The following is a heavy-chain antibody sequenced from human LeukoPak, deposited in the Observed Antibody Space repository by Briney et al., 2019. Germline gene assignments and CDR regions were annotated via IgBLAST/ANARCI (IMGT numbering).Heavy chain of an antibody. D-gene: IGHD3-3*01. V-gene: IGHV3-30*18. Sequence: PGGSLRLSCAASGFTFSSYGMHWVRQAPGKGLEWVAVISYDGSNKYYADSVKGRFTISRDNSKNTLYLQMNSLRAEDTAVYYCAKVGTYYDFWSGYSYFDCWGQGTLVTVSS. CDR3: AKVGTYYDFWSGYSYFDC. CDR2: ISYDGSNK. CDR1: GFTFSSYG. J-gene: IGHJ4*02.